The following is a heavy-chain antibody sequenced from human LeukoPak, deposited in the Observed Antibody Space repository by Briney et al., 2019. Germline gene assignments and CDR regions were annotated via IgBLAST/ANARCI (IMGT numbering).Heavy chain of an antibody. J-gene: IGHJ5*02. CDR1: GDTFTAYY. CDR3: TRGRIVGDSTWFDP. D-gene: IGHD1-26*01. CDR2: INPNTGGS. V-gene: IGHV1-2*02. Sequence: ASVKVSCKASGDTFTAYYIHWVRQAPGQGLEWMGWINPNTGGSNYAQKFQGRVTMTRDTAISTVYMELSSLRSDDTAVYYCTRGRIVGDSTWFDPWGLGTLVTVSS.